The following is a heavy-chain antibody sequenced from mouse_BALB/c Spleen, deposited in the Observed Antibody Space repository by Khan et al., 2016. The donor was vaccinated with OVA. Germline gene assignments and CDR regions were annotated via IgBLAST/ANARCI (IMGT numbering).Heavy chain of an antibody. CDR2: VSTGGSYT. CDR3: TGRAYYYDSEGFAY. D-gene: IGHD1-1*01. Sequence: EVELVESGGDLVKPGGSLKLSCAASGFTFSTYGMSWVRQAPDKRLEWVATVSTGGSYTYYPDSVKGRFTISRDNAKNTLYLQMNGLRSEDTAMFYCTGRAYYYDSEGFAYWGQGTLVTVSA. CDR1: GFTFSTYG. J-gene: IGHJ3*01. V-gene: IGHV5-6*01.